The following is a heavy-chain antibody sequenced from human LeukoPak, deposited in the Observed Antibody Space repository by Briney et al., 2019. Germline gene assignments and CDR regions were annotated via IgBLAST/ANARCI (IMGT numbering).Heavy chain of an antibody. CDR2: IYSGGST. D-gene: IGHD3-10*01. CDR1: GFTFSNYS. V-gene: IGHV3-53*01. CDR3: ARVSTMVQDY. Sequence: GGSLRLSCAASGFTFSNYSMSWVRQAPGKGLEWVSVIYSGGSTYYADSVKGRFTISRDNSKNTLYLQMNSLRAEDTAVYYCARVSTMVQDYWGQGTLVTVSS. J-gene: IGHJ4*02.